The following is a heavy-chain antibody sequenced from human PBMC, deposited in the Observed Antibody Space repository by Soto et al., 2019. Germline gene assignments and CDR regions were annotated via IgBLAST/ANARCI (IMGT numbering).Heavy chain of an antibody. J-gene: IGHJ4*02. D-gene: IGHD4-17*01. CDR2: IYYIGNT. CDR3: GGQDYGAKGYYFEN. CDR1: NGSISSRSSY. V-gene: IGHV4-39*02. Sequence: QLQLQESGSGLVKPSETLSLTCIVSNGSISSRSSYWGWIRQTPGKGLEWIGSIYYIGNTYYNPSLKSRVTISRDTSKTHFSLKMNSVTAADTAVYFCGGQDYGAKGYYFENWGQGALVTVSS.